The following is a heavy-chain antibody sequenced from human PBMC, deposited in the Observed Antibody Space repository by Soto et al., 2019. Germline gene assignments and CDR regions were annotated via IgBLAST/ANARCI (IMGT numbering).Heavy chain of an antibody. J-gene: IGHJ4*02. CDR3: ARETVSSGSWDY. CDR1: GFTFSSYS. Sequence: EVQLVESGGGLVKPGGSLRLSCAASGFTFSSYSMNWVRQAPGKGLEWVSSISSSSSYIYYADSVKGRFTISRDHAQNSLYMQMNSLRAEDTAVYYCARETVSSGSWDYWGQGTLVTVSS. D-gene: IGHD6-19*01. V-gene: IGHV3-21*01. CDR2: ISSSSSYI.